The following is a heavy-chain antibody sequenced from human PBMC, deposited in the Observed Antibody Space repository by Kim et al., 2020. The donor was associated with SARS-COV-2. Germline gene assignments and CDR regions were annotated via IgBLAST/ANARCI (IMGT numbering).Heavy chain of an antibody. CDR2: IYYSGST. J-gene: IGHJ3*02. CDR1: GGSISSGGYY. V-gene: IGHV4-31*03. D-gene: IGHD3-10*01. CDR3: ARDRPYYYGSGSYPLTDAFDI. Sequence: SETLSLTCTVSGGSISSGGYYWSWIRQHPGKGLEWIGYIYYSGSTYYNPSLKSRVTISVDTSKNQFSLKLSSVTAADTAVYYCARDRPYYYGSGSYPLTDAFDIWGQGTMVTVSS.